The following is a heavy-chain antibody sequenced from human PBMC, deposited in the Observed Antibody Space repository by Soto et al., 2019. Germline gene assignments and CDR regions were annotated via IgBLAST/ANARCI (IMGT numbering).Heavy chain of an antibody. Sequence: QVQLVESGGGVVQPGRSLRLSCAASGFTFSSYGMHWVRQAPGKGLEWVAVISYDGSNKYYADSVKGRFTISRDNSKKTLYLQMNSLRAEDTAVYYCAKNTLTIFGVVISPPPSMDVWSQGTTVTVSS. CDR2: ISYDGSNK. D-gene: IGHD3-3*01. V-gene: IGHV3-30*18. J-gene: IGHJ6*02. CDR1: GFTFSSYG. CDR3: AKNTLTIFGVVISPPPSMDV.